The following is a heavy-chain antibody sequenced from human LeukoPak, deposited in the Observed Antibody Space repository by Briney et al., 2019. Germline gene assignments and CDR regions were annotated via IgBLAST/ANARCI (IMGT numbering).Heavy chain of an antibody. CDR1: GYPFINYY. CDR3: ATGRPNSGYYHFDF. CDR2: INPNSGGA. V-gene: IGHV1-2*06. D-gene: IGHD3-22*01. J-gene: IGHJ4*02. Sequence: ASVKVSCKASGYPFINYYIHWVRQAPGQGLEWMGRINPNSGGANYAQMSRGRVIMTADTSINTAYMELTWLTSADTALYYCATGRPNSGYYHFDFWGQGTLVTVSS.